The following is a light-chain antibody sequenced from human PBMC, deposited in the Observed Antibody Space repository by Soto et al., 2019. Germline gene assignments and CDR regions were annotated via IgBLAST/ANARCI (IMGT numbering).Light chain of an antibody. J-gene: IGLJ1*01. Sequence: QSALTQPASVFGSPGQSITISCTGTSSDVGGYNYVSWYQQHPGKAPKLMIYEVSNRPSGVSNRFSGSKAGNTASLTISGLQAEDEADYYCSTYTSSSTRVFGTWTKLTVL. V-gene: IGLV2-14*01. CDR2: EVS. CDR1: SSDVGGYNY. CDR3: STYTSSSTRV.